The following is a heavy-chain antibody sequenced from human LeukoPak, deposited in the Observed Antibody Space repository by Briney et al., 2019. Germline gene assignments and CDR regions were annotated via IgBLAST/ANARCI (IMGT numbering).Heavy chain of an antibody. Sequence: GGSLRLSCVASGLTVSNHWMSWVRQAPGKGLEWVSVISGDSGTTVYRDSVEGRFTISRDNSKNTLFLHMNSLRAEDTAVYYCAKKAQVTAGAAYIDYWGQGTLVTVSS. V-gene: IGHV3-23*01. CDR2: ISGDSGTT. D-gene: IGHD2-21*02. J-gene: IGHJ4*02. CDR3: AKKAQVTAGAAYIDY. CDR1: GLTVSNHW.